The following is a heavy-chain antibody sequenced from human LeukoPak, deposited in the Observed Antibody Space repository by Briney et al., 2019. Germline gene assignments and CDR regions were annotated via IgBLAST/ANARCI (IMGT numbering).Heavy chain of an antibody. D-gene: IGHD6-6*01. Sequence: DSVKVSCKASGYTFTGYYMNWVRQAPGQGLEWMGWISPNSGGTNYAQKFQGRVTMTSDTSINTGYMELSSLKSDDTAVYYCVRKSAARRTSEFDYWGQGSLVTVSS. CDR1: GYTFTGYY. J-gene: IGHJ4*02. CDR2: ISPNSGGT. V-gene: IGHV1-2*02. CDR3: VRKSAARRTSEFDY.